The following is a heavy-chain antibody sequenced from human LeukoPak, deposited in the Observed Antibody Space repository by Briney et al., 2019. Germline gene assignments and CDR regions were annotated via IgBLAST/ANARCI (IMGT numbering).Heavy chain of an antibody. V-gene: IGHV3-11*04. J-gene: IGHJ6*02. CDR1: GFTFSDYY. CDR2: ISSSGSTI. D-gene: IGHD5-24*01. CDR3: ARDVSEMATIYGMDV. Sequence: GSLRLSCAASGFTFSDYYMSWLRQAPGKGLEWVSYISSSGSTIYYADSVKGRFTISRDNSKNTLYLQMNSLRAEDTAVYYCARDVSEMATIYGMDVWGQGTTVTVSS.